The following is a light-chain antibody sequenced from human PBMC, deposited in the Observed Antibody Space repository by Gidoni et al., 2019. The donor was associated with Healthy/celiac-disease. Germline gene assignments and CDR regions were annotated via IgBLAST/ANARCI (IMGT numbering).Light chain of an antibody. V-gene: IGKV3-11*01. J-gene: IGKJ1*01. CDR2: DAS. Sequence: ELVLTQSPATLSLSPGERATLSCRASQSVSSYLAWYQQKPGQAPRRLIYDASNRATGIPARFSGSGSGTDFTLTISSLEPEDFAVYYCQQRSNWTFGQGTKVEIK. CDR1: QSVSSY. CDR3: QQRSNWT.